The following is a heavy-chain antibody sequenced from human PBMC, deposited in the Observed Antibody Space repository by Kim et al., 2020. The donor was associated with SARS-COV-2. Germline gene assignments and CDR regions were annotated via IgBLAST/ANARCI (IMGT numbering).Heavy chain of an antibody. J-gene: IGHJ6*02. CDR3: ARTAPRRSSTAYYFYGLDV. CDR2: LSYDGNT. V-gene: IGHV4-59*01. CDR1: GGSINSFY. Sequence: SETLSLTCTVSGGSINSFYWSWVRQPPGKGLEWVAFLSYDGNTNYNLSLKSRVTISRDTSKNQFSLRVTSVSAADTAVYFCARTAPRRSSTAYYFYGLDVWGQGATVIVSS. D-gene: IGHD2-2*01.